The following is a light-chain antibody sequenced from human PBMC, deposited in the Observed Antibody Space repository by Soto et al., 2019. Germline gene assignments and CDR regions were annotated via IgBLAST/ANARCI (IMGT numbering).Light chain of an antibody. CDR2: DVT. Sequence: QSALTQPASVSGSPGQSITISCTGSSGDVGRYNYVSWYQQHPGKAPKLMIYDVTSRPSGVSNRFSGSKSGNTASLTISGLQAEDEADYFCASYGGSSNYVFGTGTKLTVL. J-gene: IGLJ1*01. V-gene: IGLV2-14*03. CDR3: ASYGGSSNYV. CDR1: SGDVGRYNY.